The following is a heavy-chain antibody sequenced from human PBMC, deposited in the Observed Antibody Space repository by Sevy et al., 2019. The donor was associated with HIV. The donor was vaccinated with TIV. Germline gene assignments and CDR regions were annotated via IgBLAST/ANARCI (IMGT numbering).Heavy chain of an antibody. CDR1: GFTFGDYA. D-gene: IGHD3-10*01. CDR2: IRSKAYGGTT. Sequence: GGSLRLSCTASGFTFGDYAMSWIRQAPGKGLEWVGFIRSKAYGGTTEYAASVKGRFTISRDDSKSIAYLQMNSLKTEDTAVYYCTRRGDGYKDYYYYFYMDVWGKGTTVTVSS. V-gene: IGHV3-49*03. CDR3: TRRGDGYKDYYYYFYMDV. J-gene: IGHJ6*03.